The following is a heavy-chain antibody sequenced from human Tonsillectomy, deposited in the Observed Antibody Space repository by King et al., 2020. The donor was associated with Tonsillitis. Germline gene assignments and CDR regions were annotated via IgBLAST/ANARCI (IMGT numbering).Heavy chain of an antibody. CDR2: INPNSGAT. J-gene: IGHJ1*01. CDR1: GYIFTDSY. V-gene: IGHV1-2*02. Sequence: QLVQSGAEVKKPGASVRVSCKASGYIFTDSYIHWVRQAPGQGLEWMGWINPNSGATNYAQKFLGRVPMTRETSISTANMELSRLRYDETADDTAMYYGARGGGVLIPEYFRHWGQGTLVTVSS. CDR3: MYYGARGGGVLIPEYFRH. D-gene: IGHD4-17*01.